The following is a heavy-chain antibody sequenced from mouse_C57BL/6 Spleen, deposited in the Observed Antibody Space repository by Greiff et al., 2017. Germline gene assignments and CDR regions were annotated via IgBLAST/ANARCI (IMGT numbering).Heavy chain of an antibody. Sequence: QVQLKQSGPELVKPGASVKLSCKASGYTFTSYWMHWVKQRPGQGLEWIGNINPSNGGTNYNEKFKSKATLTVDKSSSTAYMQLSSLTSEDSAVYYCARRALLYDAMDYWGQGTSVTVSS. CDR1: GYTFTSYW. J-gene: IGHJ4*01. CDR2: INPSNGGT. V-gene: IGHV1-53*01. CDR3: ARRALLYDAMDY. D-gene: IGHD2-12*01.